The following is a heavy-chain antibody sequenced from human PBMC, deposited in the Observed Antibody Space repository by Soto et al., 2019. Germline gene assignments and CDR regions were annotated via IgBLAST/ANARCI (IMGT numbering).Heavy chain of an antibody. J-gene: IGHJ4*02. CDR2: IYYSGST. CDR3: ARDLRLGY. D-gene: IGHD3-16*01. CDR1: CGSISSYY. Sequence: SETLSLTCTVSCGSISSYYWSWIRQPPGKGLEWIGYIYYSGSTNYNPSLKSRVTISVDTSKNQFSLKLSSVTAADTAVYYCARDLRLGYWGQGTLVTVSS. V-gene: IGHV4-59*01.